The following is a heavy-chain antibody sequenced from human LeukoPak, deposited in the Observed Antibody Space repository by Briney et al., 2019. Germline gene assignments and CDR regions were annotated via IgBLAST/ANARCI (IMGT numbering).Heavy chain of an antibody. Sequence: ASETLSLTCAVYGGSFSGYYWSWIRQPPGKGLEWIGEINHSGSTNYNPSLRSRVTISVDTSKNQFSLKLSSVTAADTAVYFCARSYYDVRTGYSSLWFAPWGPGTQVTVSS. J-gene: IGHJ5*02. CDR2: INHSGST. CDR1: GGSFSGYY. CDR3: ARSYYDVRTGYSSLWFAP. D-gene: IGHD3-3*01. V-gene: IGHV4-34*01.